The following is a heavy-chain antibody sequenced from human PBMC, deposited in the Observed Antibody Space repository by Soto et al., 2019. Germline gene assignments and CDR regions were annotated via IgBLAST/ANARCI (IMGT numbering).Heavy chain of an antibody. CDR3: ARLVTGTYYDFWSGSHPQSYFDY. Sequence: SETLSLTCTVSGGSISSYYWSWIRQPPGKGLEWIGYIYYSGSTNYNPSLKSRVTISVDTSKNQFSLKLSSVTAADTAVYYCARLVTGTYYDFWSGSHPQSYFDYWGQGTLVTVSS. J-gene: IGHJ4*02. V-gene: IGHV4-59*08. CDR1: GGSISSYY. CDR2: IYYSGST. D-gene: IGHD3-3*01.